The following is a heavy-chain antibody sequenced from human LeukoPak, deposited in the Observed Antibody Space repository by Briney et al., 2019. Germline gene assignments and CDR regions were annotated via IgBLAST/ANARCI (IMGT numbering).Heavy chain of an antibody. CDR2: IGSTGRTI. V-gene: IGHV3-48*01. Sequence: PGGSLRLSCAASGFTFSSYSMNWVRQAPGKGLEWVSYIGSTGRTIYYADSVKGRFTISRDNSKSTLYLQLSSLRAEDTAVYYCARSYGDATFDYWGQGTLVTVSS. J-gene: IGHJ4*02. D-gene: IGHD4-17*01. CDR1: GFTFSSYS. CDR3: ARSYGDATFDY.